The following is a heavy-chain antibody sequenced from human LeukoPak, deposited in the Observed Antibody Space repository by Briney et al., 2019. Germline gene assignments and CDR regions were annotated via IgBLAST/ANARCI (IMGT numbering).Heavy chain of an antibody. J-gene: IGHJ6*03. CDR2: ISSSSSYI. Sequence: GGSLRLSCAASGLTFSSRWMSWVRQAPGKGLEWVSSISSSSSYIYYADSVKGRFTISRDNAKNSLYLQMNSLRAEDTAVYYCARAVLRFLEWQKDYMDVWGKGTTVTVSS. D-gene: IGHD3-3*01. CDR1: GLTFSSRW. V-gene: IGHV3-21*01. CDR3: ARAVLRFLEWQKDYMDV.